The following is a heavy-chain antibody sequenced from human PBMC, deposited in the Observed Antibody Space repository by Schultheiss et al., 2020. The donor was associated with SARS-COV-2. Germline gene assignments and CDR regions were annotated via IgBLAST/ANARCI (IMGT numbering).Heavy chain of an antibody. D-gene: IGHD4-17*01. CDR2: IWYDGSNK. CDR1: GFTFSSYG. J-gene: IGHJ4*02. Sequence: GGSLRLSCAASGFTFSSYGMHWVRQAPGKGLEWVAVIWYDGSNKYYADSVKGRFTISRDNSKNTLYLQMNSLRAEDTAVYYCARATTVTVSFDYWGQGTLVTVSS. V-gene: IGHV3-33*01. CDR3: ARATTVTVSFDY.